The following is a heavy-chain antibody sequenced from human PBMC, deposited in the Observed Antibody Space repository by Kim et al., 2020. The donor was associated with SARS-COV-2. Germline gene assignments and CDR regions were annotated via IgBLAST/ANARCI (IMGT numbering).Heavy chain of an antibody. CDR1: GLSLTTGPMS. V-gene: IGHV2-70*13. CDR2: IDWDDDK. Sequence: SGPTLVRPTQTLTLTCTLSGLSLTTGPMSVSWIRQPPGKALELLAVIDWDDDKYYSPSLKARLTISKDTSKNQVVLTMTNVDPVDTATYYCSFGAGSFPFDYWGQGTLVTVSS. J-gene: IGHJ4*02. CDR3: SFGAGSFPFDY. D-gene: IGHD3-10*01.